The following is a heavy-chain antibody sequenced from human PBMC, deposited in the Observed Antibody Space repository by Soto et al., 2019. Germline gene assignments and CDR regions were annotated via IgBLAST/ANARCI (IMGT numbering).Heavy chain of an antibody. D-gene: IGHD3-3*01. CDR1: GFTFSSYA. CDR2: ISGSGGST. CDR3: AKEPSITIFGGVGYMDV. Sequence: GGSLRLSCAASGFTFSSYAMSWVRQAPGKGLEWVSAISGSGGSTYYADSVKGRFTISRDNSKNTLYLQMNSLRAEDTAVYYCAKEPSITIFGGVGYMDVWGKGTTVTVSS. V-gene: IGHV3-23*01. J-gene: IGHJ6*03.